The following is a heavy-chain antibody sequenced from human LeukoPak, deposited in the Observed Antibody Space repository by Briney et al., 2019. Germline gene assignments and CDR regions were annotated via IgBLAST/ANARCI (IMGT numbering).Heavy chain of an antibody. D-gene: IGHD6-13*01. J-gene: IGHJ3*02. CDR3: ARKTAAGPLWTDAFDI. CDR2: IYHSGTT. Sequence: SETLSLTCTVSGGSISSGGYFWSWIRQPPGKGLEWLGYIYHSGTTDYTPSLKSRVTMSVDGSKNQFSLRLTSVTAADTAVYYCARKTAAGPLWTDAFDIWGQGTMVTVSS. CDR1: GGSISSGGYF. V-gene: IGHV4-30-2*01.